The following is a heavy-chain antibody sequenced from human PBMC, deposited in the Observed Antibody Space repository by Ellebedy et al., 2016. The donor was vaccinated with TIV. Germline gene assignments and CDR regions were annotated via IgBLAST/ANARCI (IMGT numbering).Heavy chain of an antibody. CDR2: ISAYNGNT. J-gene: IGHJ5*02. CDR1: GGTFSSYA. D-gene: IGHD3-3*01. V-gene: IGHV1-18*01. CDR3: AKAGFCIWSGCNLNWFDP. Sequence: ASVKVSCXASGGTFSSYAISWVRQAPGQGLEWMGWISAYNGNTNYAQKLQGRVTMTTDTSTSTAYMELRSLRSDDTAVYYCAKAGFCIWSGCNLNWFDPWGQGTLVTVSS.